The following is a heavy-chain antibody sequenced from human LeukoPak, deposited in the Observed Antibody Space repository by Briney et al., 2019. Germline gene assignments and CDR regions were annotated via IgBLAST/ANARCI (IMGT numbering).Heavy chain of an antibody. V-gene: IGHV4-39*07. CDR3: ARATYSSGWYGDY. J-gene: IGHJ4*02. D-gene: IGHD6-19*01. Sequence: PSETLSLTCTVSGGSISSSSYYWGWIRQPPGKGLEWIGSIYYSGSTYYNPSLKSRVTISVDTSKNQFSLKLSSVTAADTAVYYCARATYSSGWYGDYWGQGTLVTVSS. CDR2: IYYSGST. CDR1: GGSISSSSYY.